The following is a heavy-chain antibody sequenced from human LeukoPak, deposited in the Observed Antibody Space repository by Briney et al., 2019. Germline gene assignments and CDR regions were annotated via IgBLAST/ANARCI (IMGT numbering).Heavy chain of an antibody. D-gene: IGHD3-3*01. J-gene: IGHJ6*03. CDR2: IRNDGSNK. CDR1: GFIFSSYG. CDR3: AKDRRFLEWPNYYMDV. V-gene: IGHV3-30*02. Sequence: SGGSLRLSCAASGFIFSSYGMHWVRQAPGKGLEWVAFIRNDGSNKYYADSVKGRFTISRDNSKNTLYLQMNSLRVEDTAIYYCAKDRRFLEWPNYYMDVWGKGTTVTVSS.